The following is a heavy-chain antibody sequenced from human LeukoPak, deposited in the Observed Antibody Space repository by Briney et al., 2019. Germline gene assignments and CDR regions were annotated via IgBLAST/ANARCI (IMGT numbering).Heavy chain of an antibody. V-gene: IGHV4-34*01. CDR3: ASRIAVAGEGFDP. D-gene: IGHD6-19*01. CDR2: INHSGST. Sequence: PSETLSLTCAVYGGSFSGYYWSWIRQPPGKGLEWIEEINHSGSTNYNPSLKSRVTISVDTSKNQFSLKLSSVTAADTAVYYCASRIAVAGEGFDPWGQGTLVTVSS. CDR1: GGSFSGYY. J-gene: IGHJ5*02.